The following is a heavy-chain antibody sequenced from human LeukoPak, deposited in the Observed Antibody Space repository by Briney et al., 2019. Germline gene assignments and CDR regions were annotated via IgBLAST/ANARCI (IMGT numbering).Heavy chain of an antibody. V-gene: IGHV4-59*01. CDR3: ARGGYYDSSGPKPLDY. J-gene: IGHJ4*02. CDR1: GGSISSYY. D-gene: IGHD3-22*01. CDR2: IYYSGST. Sequence: SETLSLTCTVSGGSISSYYWSWIRQPPGKGLEWIGYIYYSGSTNYNPSLKSRVTISVDTSKNQFSLKLSSVTAADTAVYYCARGGYYDSSGPKPLDYWGQGTLVTVSS.